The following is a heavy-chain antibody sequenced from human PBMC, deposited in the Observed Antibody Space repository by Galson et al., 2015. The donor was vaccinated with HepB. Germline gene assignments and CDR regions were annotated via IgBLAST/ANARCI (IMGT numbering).Heavy chain of an antibody. CDR1: GFTFSDYY. D-gene: IGHD5-18*01. V-gene: IGHV3-11*05. J-gene: IGHJ6*02. CDR2: ISSSSSYT. CDR3: ARAPGGYSYGYPSYYCGMDV. Sequence: SLRLSCAASGFTFSDYYMSWIRQAPGKGLEWVSYISSSSSYTNYADSVKGRFTISRDNAKNSLYLQMNSLRAEDTAVYYCARAPGGYSYGYPSYYCGMDVWGQGTTVTVSS.